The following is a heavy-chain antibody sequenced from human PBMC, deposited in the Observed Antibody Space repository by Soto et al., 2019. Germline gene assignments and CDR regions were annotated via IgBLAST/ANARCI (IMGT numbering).Heavy chain of an antibody. D-gene: IGHD3-9*01. V-gene: IGHV1-69*13. CDR1: GGTFSSYA. Sequence: SVKVSCKASGGTFSSYAISWVRQAPGQGLEWMGGIIPIFGTANYAQKFQGRVTITADESTSTAYMELSSLRSEDTAVYYCASMYYDILTGYYNHYYYYGMDVWGQGTTVTVSS. CDR2: IIPIFGTA. J-gene: IGHJ6*02. CDR3: ASMYYDILTGYYNHYYYYGMDV.